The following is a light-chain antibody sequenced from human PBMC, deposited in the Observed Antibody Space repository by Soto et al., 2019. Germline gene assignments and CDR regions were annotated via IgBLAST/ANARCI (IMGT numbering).Light chain of an antibody. Sequence: ALTQPRSVSGSPGQSVTISCPGTSSDVGGYNYVSWYQQHPGKAPKLMIYDVSKRPSGVPDRFSGSKSGNTASLTISGLQAEDEADYYCCSYAGSFWVFGGGTKLTVL. CDR1: SSDVGGYNY. V-gene: IGLV2-11*01. J-gene: IGLJ3*02. CDR2: DVS. CDR3: CSYAGSFWV.